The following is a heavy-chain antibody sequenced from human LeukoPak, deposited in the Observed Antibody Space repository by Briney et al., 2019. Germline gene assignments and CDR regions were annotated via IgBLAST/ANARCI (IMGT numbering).Heavy chain of an antibody. J-gene: IGHJ6*03. Sequence: SVKVSCKASGGTFSSYAISWVRQAPGQGLEWMGGIIPIFGAANYAQKFQGRVTITADESTSTAYMELSSLRPEDTAVYYCARDLAGYSSSWPPGGYYYYYMDVWGKGTTVTVSS. CDR2: IIPIFGAA. CDR3: ARDLAGYSSSWPPGGYYYYYMDV. V-gene: IGHV1-69*13. D-gene: IGHD6-13*01. CDR1: GGTFSSYA.